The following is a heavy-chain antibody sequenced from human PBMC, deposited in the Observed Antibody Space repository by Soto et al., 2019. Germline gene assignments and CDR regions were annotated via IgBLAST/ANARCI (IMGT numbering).Heavy chain of an antibody. CDR3: ARKLTPGYSSGWPLDY. D-gene: IGHD6-19*01. J-gene: IGHJ4*02. CDR2: ISAYNGNT. CDR1: GYTFTSYG. Sequence: ASVKVSCKASGYTFTSYGISWVRQAPGQGLEGMGWISAYNGNTNYSQKLQGRFTMTTDTSTSTAYMELRSLRSDDTAVYYCARKLTPGYSSGWPLDYWGQGTLVTVSS. V-gene: IGHV1-18*01.